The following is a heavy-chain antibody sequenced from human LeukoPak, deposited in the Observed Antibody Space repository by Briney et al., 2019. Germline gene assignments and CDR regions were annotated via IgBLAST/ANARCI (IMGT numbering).Heavy chain of an antibody. CDR1: GGSFSGYY. D-gene: IGHD5-12*01. CDR3: ALRGATDSYYYYYMDV. Sequence: PSETLSLTCAVYGGSFSGYYWSWIRQPPGKGLEWIGEINHSGSTYYNPSLKSRVTISVDTSKNQFSLKLSSVTAADTAVYYCALRGATDSYYYYYMDVWGKGTTVTISS. J-gene: IGHJ6*03. V-gene: IGHV4-34*01. CDR2: INHSGST.